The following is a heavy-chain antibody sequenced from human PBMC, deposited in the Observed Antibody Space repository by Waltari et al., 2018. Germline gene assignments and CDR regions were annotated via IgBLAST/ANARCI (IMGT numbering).Heavy chain of an antibody. CDR1: GGTFSRQS. V-gene: IGHV1-69*15. Sequence: QVQLVQSGAEVKKPGSSVKVSCKASGGTFSRQSISWVRQAPGQGLEWMGRIIPIFGTANDAQKFQGRVTITADESTSTAYMELSSLRSEDTAVYYCASNSHLVRGVGSDYWGQGTLVTVSS. J-gene: IGHJ4*02. CDR2: IIPIFGTA. CDR3: ASNSHLVRGVGSDY. D-gene: IGHD3-10*01.